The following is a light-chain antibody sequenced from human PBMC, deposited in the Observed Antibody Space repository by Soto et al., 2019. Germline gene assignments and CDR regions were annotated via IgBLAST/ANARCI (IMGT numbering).Light chain of an antibody. CDR2: DVS. V-gene: IGLV2-14*03. CDR3: SSYTSSSTHVV. J-gene: IGLJ2*01. Sequence: QSALTQPASVSGSPGQSITNSCTGTSSDVCGYHYVSWYQQHPGKSPKLMIYDVSNRPSRVSDRISGSTSCNTASLTISGLQAEDGADYSCSSYTSSSTHVVFGGGNKLTVL. CDR1: SSDVCGYHY.